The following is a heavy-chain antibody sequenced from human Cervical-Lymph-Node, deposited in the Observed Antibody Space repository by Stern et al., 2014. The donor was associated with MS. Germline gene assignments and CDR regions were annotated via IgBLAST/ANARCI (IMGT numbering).Heavy chain of an antibody. D-gene: IGHD3-22*01. V-gene: IGHV1-69*18. Sequence: QVQLVESGAEVKKPGSSVRVSCKASGDTFNIYAFSWGRQAPGEGLEWLGRILPLFGGPQYAQKFLGRVTIIADESSSTTFLELSTLTSKDTAVYYCARARSSYDRSTHFDYWGQGTQVTVSS. J-gene: IGHJ4*02. CDR1: GDTFNIYA. CDR2: ILPLFGGP. CDR3: ARARSSYDRSTHFDY.